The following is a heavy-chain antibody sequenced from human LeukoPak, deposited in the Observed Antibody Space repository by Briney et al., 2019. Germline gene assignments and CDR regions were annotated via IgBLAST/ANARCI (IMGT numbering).Heavy chain of an antibody. CDR3: AREPYYYDSSGYYPIYYFDY. CDR2: IYYSGST. D-gene: IGHD3-22*01. V-gene: IGHV4-59*11. J-gene: IGHJ4*02. Sequence: SETLSLTCTVSGGSISSHYWSWIRQPPGKGLEWIGYIYYSGSTKYNPSLKSRVTISVDTSKNQFSLKLSSVTAADTAVYYCAREPYYYDSSGYYPIYYFDYWGQGTLVTVSS. CDR1: GGSISSHY.